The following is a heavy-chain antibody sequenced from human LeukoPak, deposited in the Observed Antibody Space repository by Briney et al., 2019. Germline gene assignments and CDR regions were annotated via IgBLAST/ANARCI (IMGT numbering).Heavy chain of an antibody. CDR2: INSDGSIT. D-gene: IGHD5-18*01. J-gene: IGHJ2*01. V-gene: IGHV3-74*01. CDR1: GFTFSSYW. CDR3: VRGRGYSCGDNWYFDL. Sequence: GGSLRLSCAASGFTFSSYWMHWVRQAPGKGLVWVSRINSDGSITSYADSVKGRFTISRDNAKNTLYLQMNSLRAEDTAVYYCVRGRGYSCGDNWYFDLWGRGTLVTVSS.